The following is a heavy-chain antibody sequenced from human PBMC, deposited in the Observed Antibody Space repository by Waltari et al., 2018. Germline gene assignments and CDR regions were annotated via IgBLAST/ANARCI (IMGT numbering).Heavy chain of an antibody. CDR3: AKGPAARTNWFDP. CDR2: IGSSGRNT. CDR1: GFLFRCYA. V-gene: IGHV3-23*01. D-gene: IGHD2-2*01. J-gene: IGHJ5*02. Sequence: EVQLLESGGGLVQPGGSLRLSCAASGFLFRCYAMSWVRQAPGKGLEWVSVIGSSGRNTYYADSVKGRFTISRDDSKNMVYLQMNSLRTEDTAVYYCAKGPAARTNWFDPWGQGTLVTVSS.